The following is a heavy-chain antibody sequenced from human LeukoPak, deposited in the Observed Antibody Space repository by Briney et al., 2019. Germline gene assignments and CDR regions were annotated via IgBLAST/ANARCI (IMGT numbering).Heavy chain of an antibody. CDR2: LYSDGNT. D-gene: IGHD1-14*01. CDR1: GISVSSSY. Sequence: GGSLRLSCAASGISVSSSYMYWVRQAPGKGLEWVSVLYSDGNTKYADSVQGRFTISRDNSKNTLYLEMNSLSPDDTAVYYCARGVEPLAANTLAYWGQGTLVTVSS. CDR3: ARGVEPLAANTLAY. J-gene: IGHJ4*02. V-gene: IGHV3-53*01.